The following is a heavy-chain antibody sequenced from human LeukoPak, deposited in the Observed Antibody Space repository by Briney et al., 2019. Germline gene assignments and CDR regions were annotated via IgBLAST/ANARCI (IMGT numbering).Heavy chain of an antibody. CDR3: ASFYPIERYCSSTSCYEDY. CDR2: INPNSGGT. J-gene: IGHJ4*02. Sequence: GASVKVSCKASGYTFTGYYMHWVRQAPGQGLEWMGWINPNSGGTNYAQKFQGRVTMTRDTSISTAYMELSRLRSDDTAVYYCASFYPIERYCSSTSCYEDYWGQGTLVTVSS. CDR1: GYTFTGYY. D-gene: IGHD2-2*01. V-gene: IGHV1-2*02.